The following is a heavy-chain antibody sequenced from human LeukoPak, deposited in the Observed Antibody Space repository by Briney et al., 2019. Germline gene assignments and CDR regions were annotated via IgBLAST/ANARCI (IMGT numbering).Heavy chain of an antibody. V-gene: IGHV4-4*02. D-gene: IGHD3-3*01. CDR3: ARDEAIFGAGYYYGMDV. CDR1: GGSISSSNW. J-gene: IGHJ6*02. CDR2: INYSGST. Sequence: SETLSLTCAVSGGSISSSNWWSWVRQPPGKGLEWIGYINYSGSTYYNPSLKSRVTISVDTSQNQFSLKLSSVTAADTALYYCARDEAIFGAGYYYGMDVWGQGTTVTVSS.